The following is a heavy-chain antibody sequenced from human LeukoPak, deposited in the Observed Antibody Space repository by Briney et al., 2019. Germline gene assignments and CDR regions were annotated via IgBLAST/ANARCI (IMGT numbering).Heavy chain of an antibody. J-gene: IGHJ4*02. Sequence: GGSLRLSCAASGFTFSSYSMNWVRQAPGKGLEWVSSISSSSSHIYYADSVKGRFTISRDNAKNSLYLQMNSLRAEDTAVYYCATNRYYYDSSGLPHDYWGQGTLVTVSS. CDR2: ISSSSSHI. CDR3: ATNRYYYDSSGLPHDY. CDR1: GFTFSSYS. V-gene: IGHV3-21*01. D-gene: IGHD3-22*01.